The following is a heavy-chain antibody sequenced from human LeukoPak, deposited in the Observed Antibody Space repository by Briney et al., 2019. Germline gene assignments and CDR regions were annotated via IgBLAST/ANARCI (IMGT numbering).Heavy chain of an antibody. CDR1: GFSFDDYG. CDR3: ARGFLADLSMVWVDY. J-gene: IGHJ4*02. V-gene: IGHV3-20*04. Sequence: PGGSLGLSSAASGFSFDDYGMSWVRQAPGQGLEWVSGMNWNGVSTGYADSVKGRFTISRDNAKNSLYLQMSSLRAEDTALYYCARGFLADLSMVWVDYWGQGTLVTVSS. D-gene: IGHD3-10*01. CDR2: MNWNGVST.